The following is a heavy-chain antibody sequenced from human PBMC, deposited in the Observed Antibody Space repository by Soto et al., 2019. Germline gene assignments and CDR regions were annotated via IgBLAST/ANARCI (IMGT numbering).Heavy chain of an antibody. Sequence: PSETLSLTCAVYGGSFSGYYWSWIRQPPGKGLEWIGEINHSGSTNYNPSLKSRVTISVDTSKNQFSLKLSSVTAADTAVYYCARGDFDWSINTYYFDYWGQGTLVTVSS. J-gene: IGHJ4*02. CDR2: INHSGST. D-gene: IGHD3-9*01. CDR1: GGSFSGYY. CDR3: ARGDFDWSINTYYFDY. V-gene: IGHV4-34*01.